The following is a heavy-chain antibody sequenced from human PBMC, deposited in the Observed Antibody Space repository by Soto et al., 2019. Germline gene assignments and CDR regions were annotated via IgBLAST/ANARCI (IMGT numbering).Heavy chain of an antibody. CDR3: ARVEYYYDSSGYSHALNYYYYGMDV. D-gene: IGHD3-22*01. CDR1: GGTFSSYA. CDR2: IIPIFGTA. V-gene: IGHV1-69*13. Sequence: SVKVSCKASGGTFSSYAISWVRQAPGQGLEWMGGIIPIFGTANYAQKFQGRVTITADESKSTAYMELSSLRSEDTAVYYCARVEYYYDSSGYSHALNYYYYGMDVWG. J-gene: IGHJ6*02.